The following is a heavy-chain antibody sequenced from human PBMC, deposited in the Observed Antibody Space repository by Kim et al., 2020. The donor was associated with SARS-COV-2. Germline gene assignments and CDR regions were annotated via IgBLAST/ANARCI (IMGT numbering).Heavy chain of an antibody. J-gene: IGHJ4*02. CDR1: GFTFTSSA. CDR2: IVVGSGNT. D-gene: IGHD5-18*01. CDR3: AAEVGYSYGFGVGDY. V-gene: IGHV1-58*01. Sequence: SVKVSCKASGFTFTSSAVQWVRQARGQRLEWIGWIVVGSGNTNYAQKFQERVTITRDMSTSTAYMELSSLRSEDTAVYYCAAEVGYSYGFGVGDYWGQGTLVTVSS.